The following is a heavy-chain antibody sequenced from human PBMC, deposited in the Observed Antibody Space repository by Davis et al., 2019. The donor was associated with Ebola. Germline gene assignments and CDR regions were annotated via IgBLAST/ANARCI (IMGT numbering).Heavy chain of an antibody. J-gene: IGHJ4*02. CDR3: ARRIGHSYGKGDY. CDR1: GYTFTSYD. V-gene: IGHV1-8*01. D-gene: IGHD5-18*01. Sequence: AASVKVSCKASGYTFTSYDINWVRQATGQGLEWMRWMNPNIGNTGYAQKFQGRVTMTRNTSISTAYMELSSLRSEDTAVYYCARRIGHSYGKGDYWGQGTLVTVSS. CDR2: MNPNIGNT.